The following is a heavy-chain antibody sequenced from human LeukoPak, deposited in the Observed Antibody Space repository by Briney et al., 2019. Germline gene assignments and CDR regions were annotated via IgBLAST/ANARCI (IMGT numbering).Heavy chain of an antibody. V-gene: IGHV3-30*04. CDR3: AKDQLPHCSSGSCYLMDS. Sequence: GTSLRLSCVASGFDFSTSAIHWVRQAPGKGLESVAVISDDGSHKYLADSVKGRFTVSRDNAKNTVYLQMNSLRLEDTALYYCAKDQLPHCSSGSCYLMDSWGQGTLVTVSS. CDR2: ISDDGSHK. D-gene: IGHD2-15*01. CDR1: GFDFSTSA. J-gene: IGHJ4*02.